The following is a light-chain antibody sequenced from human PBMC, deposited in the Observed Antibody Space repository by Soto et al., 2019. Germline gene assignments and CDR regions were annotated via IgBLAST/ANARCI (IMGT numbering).Light chain of an antibody. V-gene: IGKV3-20*01. CDR1: QSVSSNY. CDR2: DVS. J-gene: IGKJ1*01. Sequence: EIVLTQSPGTLSLSPGGRATLSCRSSQSVSSNYLAWYQQKPDQAPRLVIYDVSGRATGIPDRFSGSGSGTDITLTISRLEPEDFAVYYCQQYGSSPTFGQGTKVEIK. CDR3: QQYGSSPT.